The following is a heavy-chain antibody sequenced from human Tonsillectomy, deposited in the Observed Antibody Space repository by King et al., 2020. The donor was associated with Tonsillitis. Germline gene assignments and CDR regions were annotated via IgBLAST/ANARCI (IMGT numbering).Heavy chain of an antibody. D-gene: IGHD2-21*01. V-gene: IGHV3-30*04. CDR1: GFIFSNYA. CDR2: ISYDGSKK. CDR3: ARHSRSVD. J-gene: IGHJ1*01. Sequence: VQLVESGGGVVQPGRSLRLSCAASGFIFSNYAMHWVRQAPGKGLEWVAMISYDGSKKYYVDSVKGRFTISRDNSKNMVYLLMHNLTTDDTAVYYCARHSRSVDWGQGTLVSVSS.